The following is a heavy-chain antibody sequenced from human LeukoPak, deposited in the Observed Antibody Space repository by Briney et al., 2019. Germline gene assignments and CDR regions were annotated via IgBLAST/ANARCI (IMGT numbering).Heavy chain of an antibody. J-gene: IGHJ4*02. Sequence: HPGGSLRLSCAASGFTVSSNYMSWVRQAPGRGLEWVSVIYSGGSTYYADSVKGRSTISRDNSKNTLFLQMNSLRAGDTAVYYCARGTVTMVDYWGQGTLVTVSS. D-gene: IGHD3-10*01. CDR3: ARGTVTMVDY. CDR1: GFTVSSNY. V-gene: IGHV3-66*01. CDR2: IYSGGST.